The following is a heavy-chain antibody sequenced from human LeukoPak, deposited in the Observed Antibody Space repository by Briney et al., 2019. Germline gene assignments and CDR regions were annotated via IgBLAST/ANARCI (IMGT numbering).Heavy chain of an antibody. Sequence: GGSLRLSCAASGFTFSGYWMHWVRQAPGKGLVWVSRINTDGSVTNYADSVKGRFTIFRDNAKNTLYLQMNSLRAEDTAVYYCAKDRSRVGATGFDYWGQGTLVTVSS. CDR3: AKDRSRVGATGFDY. D-gene: IGHD1-26*01. CDR2: INTDGSVT. J-gene: IGHJ4*02. V-gene: IGHV3-74*01. CDR1: GFTFSGYW.